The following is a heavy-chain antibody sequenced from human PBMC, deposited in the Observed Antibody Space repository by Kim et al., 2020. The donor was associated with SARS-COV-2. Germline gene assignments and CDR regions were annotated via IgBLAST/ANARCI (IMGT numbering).Heavy chain of an antibody. CDR3: ASEAPYGSGSYYKGYYGMDV. Sequence: GGSLRLSCAASGFTFSSYEMNWVRQAPGKGLEWVSYISSSGSTIYYADSVKGRFTISRDNAKNSLYLQMNSLRAEDTAVYYCASEAPYGSGSYYKGYYGMDVWGQGTTVTVSS. CDR2: ISSSGSTI. CDR1: GFTFSSYE. V-gene: IGHV3-48*03. J-gene: IGHJ6*02. D-gene: IGHD3-10*01.